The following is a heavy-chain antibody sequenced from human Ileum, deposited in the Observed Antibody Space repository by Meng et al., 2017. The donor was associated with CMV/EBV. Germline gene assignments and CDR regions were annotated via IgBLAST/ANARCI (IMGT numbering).Heavy chain of an antibody. Sequence: GESLKISCAASGFAFRNYWMTWVRQAPGKGLEWVANIREDESEKYYVDSVKGRFTISRDNAEKSLYLQMNGLRAEDTAVYYCARWVVVPAAANWFDSWGQGTLVTVSS. V-gene: IGHV3-7*01. CDR2: IREDESEK. J-gene: IGHJ5*01. D-gene: IGHD2-2*01. CDR1: GFAFRNYW. CDR3: ARWVVVPAAANWFDS.